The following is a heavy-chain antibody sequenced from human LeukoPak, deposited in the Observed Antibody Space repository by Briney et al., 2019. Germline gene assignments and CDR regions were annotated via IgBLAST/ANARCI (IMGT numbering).Heavy chain of an antibody. CDR2: ISYDGSNK. V-gene: IGHV3-30*18. D-gene: IGHD3-22*01. CDR3: AKEEVAPGSNPYDSSGYYHDY. CDR1: GFTFSIYA. Sequence: PGGSLRLSCAASGFTFSIYAMSWVRQAPGKGLEWVAVISYDGSNKYYADSVKGRFTISRDNSKNTLYLQMNSLRAEDTAVYYCAKEEVAPGSNPYDSSGYYHDYWGQGTLVTVSS. J-gene: IGHJ4*02.